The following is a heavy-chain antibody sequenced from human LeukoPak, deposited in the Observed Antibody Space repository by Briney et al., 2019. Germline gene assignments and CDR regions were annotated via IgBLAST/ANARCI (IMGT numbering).Heavy chain of an antibody. CDR2: INPNSGGA. J-gene: IGHJ4*02. D-gene: IGHD4-17*01. CDR3: ARNYGD. V-gene: IGHV1-2*06. CDR1: GYTFTGYY. Sequence: GASVKVSCKASGYTFTGYYVHGVRQAHGQELEWMGRINPNSGGADFAQKFQGRVTMTRDTSISTAYMELSRLRSDDTAVYYCARNYGDWGQGTLVTVSS.